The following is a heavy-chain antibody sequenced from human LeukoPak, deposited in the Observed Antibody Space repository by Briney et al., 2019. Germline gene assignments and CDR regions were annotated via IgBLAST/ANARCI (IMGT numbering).Heavy chain of an antibody. Sequence: SETLSLTCTVSSGSISTSNYYWGWVRQPPGKALEWIGNIFYSGSTYYSPSLKSRVTISLDTSRNQFSLKLSSVTAADTAVYYCARDTIAVAALRAFDIWGQGTMVTVSS. J-gene: IGHJ3*02. V-gene: IGHV4-39*07. CDR2: IFYSGST. D-gene: IGHD6-19*01. CDR1: SGSISTSNYY. CDR3: ARDTIAVAALRAFDI.